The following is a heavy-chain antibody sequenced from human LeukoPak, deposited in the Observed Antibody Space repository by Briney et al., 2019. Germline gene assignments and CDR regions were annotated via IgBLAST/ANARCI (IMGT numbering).Heavy chain of an antibody. Sequence: GGSLRLSCAASGFTFSSYEMNWVRQAPGKGLEWVSYISSSGSTIYYADSVKGRFTISRDNAKNSLYLQMNSLRAEDTAVYYCARDLGYECFDYWGQGTLVTVSS. J-gene: IGHJ4*02. D-gene: IGHD2-15*01. CDR1: GFTFSSYE. V-gene: IGHV3-48*03. CDR3: ARDLGYECFDY. CDR2: ISSSGSTI.